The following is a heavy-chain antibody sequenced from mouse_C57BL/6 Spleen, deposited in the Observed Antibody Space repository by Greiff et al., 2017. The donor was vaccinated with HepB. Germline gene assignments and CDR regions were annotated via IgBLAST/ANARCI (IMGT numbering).Heavy chain of an antibody. CDR2: ISSGGSYT. D-gene: IGHD1-1*01. J-gene: IGHJ4*01. CDR1: GFTFSSYG. CDR3: ARHDTVVADYYAMDY. V-gene: IGHV5-6*01. Sequence: EVQLVESGGDLVKPGGSLKLSCAASGFTFSSYGMSWVRQTPDKRLEWVATISSGGSYTYYPDSVKGRFTISRDNAKNTLYLQMSSLKSEDTAMYYGARHDTVVADYYAMDYWGQGTSVTVSS.